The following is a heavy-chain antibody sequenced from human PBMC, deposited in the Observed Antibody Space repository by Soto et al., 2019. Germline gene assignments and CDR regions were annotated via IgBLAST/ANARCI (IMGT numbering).Heavy chain of an antibody. CDR1: GFTFSSYG. D-gene: IGHD2-2*01. CDR3: AKGFLHCISTSYYGMDV. V-gene: IGHV3-30*18. J-gene: IGHJ6*02. Sequence: QVQLVESGGGVVQPGRSLRLSCAASGFTFSSYGMHWVRQAPGKGLEWVAVISYDGSNKYYADSVKGRFTISRDNSKITLYLQMNSLRAEDTAVYYCAKGFLHCISTSYYGMDVLGQWTTVTVSS. CDR2: ISYDGSNK.